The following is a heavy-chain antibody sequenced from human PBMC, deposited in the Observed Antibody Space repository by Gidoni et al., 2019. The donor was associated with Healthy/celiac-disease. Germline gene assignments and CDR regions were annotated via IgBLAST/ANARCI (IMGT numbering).Heavy chain of an antibody. J-gene: IGHJ4*02. V-gene: IGHV3-21*01. Sequence: EVQLVESGGGLVKPGGSLRLSCAASGFTFSSYSMNWVRQAPGKGLEWVSSISSSSSYIYYADSVKGRFTISRDNAKNSLYLQMNSLRAEDTAVYYCARDGGGVAYSSSTLGDYWGQGTLVTVSS. CDR2: ISSSSSYI. CDR3: ARDGGGVAYSSSTLGDY. D-gene: IGHD6-6*01. CDR1: GFTFSSYS.